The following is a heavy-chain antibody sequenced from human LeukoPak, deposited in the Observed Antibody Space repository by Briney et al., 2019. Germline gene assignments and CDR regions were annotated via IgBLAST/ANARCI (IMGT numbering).Heavy chain of an antibody. CDR2: MNPNNADR. CDR3: SRDSDFVVDF. CDR1: GYTFTSYG. D-gene: IGHD2-15*01. J-gene: IGHJ4*02. V-gene: IGHV1-18*01. Sequence: ASVKVSCKASGYTFTSYGFTWVRQAPGQGLEWMGWMNPNNADRELAQKFRGRVTFSTDASASTVYMDPRSLGSDDTGVYYCSRDSDFVVDFWGQGTLVAVSS.